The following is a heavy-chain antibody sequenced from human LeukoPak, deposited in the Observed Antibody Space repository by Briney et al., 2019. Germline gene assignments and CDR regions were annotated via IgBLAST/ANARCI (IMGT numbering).Heavy chain of an antibody. CDR2: VTYDVNTK. CDR1: GFTFSTYA. D-gene: IGHD2-15*01. CDR3: ARRPTCSGGTCYGLDV. Sequence: GRSLRLSCAASGFTFSTYAMPWVRQAPGKGLEWVAIVTYDVNTKYYADSVKGRFTISRDNSENTLYLEMNSLRAEDTAVYFCARRPTCSGGTCYGLDVWGKGTTVTVSS. J-gene: IGHJ6*04. V-gene: IGHV3-30-3*01.